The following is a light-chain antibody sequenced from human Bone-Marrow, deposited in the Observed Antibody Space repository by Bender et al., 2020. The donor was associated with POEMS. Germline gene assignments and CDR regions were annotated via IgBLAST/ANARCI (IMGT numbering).Light chain of an antibody. J-gene: IGLJ2*01. V-gene: IGLV2-14*01. CDR1: SSDVGGYNY. CDR2: EVS. CDR3: SSYTSTSSLVV. Sequence: QSALTQPASVSGSPGQSITISCTGASSDVGGYNYVSWYQHHPGKAPKLLIHEVSNRPSGVSNRFSGSKSGNTASLTISGLQAEGEADYYCSSYTSTSSLVVLGGGTKVTVL.